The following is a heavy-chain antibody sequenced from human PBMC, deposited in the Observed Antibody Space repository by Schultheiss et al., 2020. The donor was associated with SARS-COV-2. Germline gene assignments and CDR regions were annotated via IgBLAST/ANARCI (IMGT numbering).Heavy chain of an antibody. J-gene: IGHJ4*02. D-gene: IGHD1-7*01. V-gene: IGHV2-70*11. CDR3: ARIQGNSDFDY. CDR1: GFSLSTSGVG. Sequence: SGPTLVKPTQTLTLTCSFSGFSLSTSGVGVGWIRQPPGKALEWLARIDWDDDKYYSTSLKTRLTISKDTSKNQVVLTMTNMDPVDTATYYCARIQGNSDFDYWGQGTLVTVSS. CDR2: IDWDDDK.